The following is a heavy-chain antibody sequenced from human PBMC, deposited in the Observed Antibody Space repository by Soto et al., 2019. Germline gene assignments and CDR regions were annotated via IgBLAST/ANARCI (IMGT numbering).Heavy chain of an antibody. CDR3: ARGSNVVVVAATRRSDWFDP. CDR2: INPNSGGT. CDR1: GYTFTGYY. V-gene: IGHV1-2*04. J-gene: IGHJ5*02. Sequence: ASVKASCKASGYTFTGYYMHWVRQAPGQGLEWMGWINPNSGGTNYAQKFQGWVTMTRDTSISTAYMELSRLRSDDTAVYYCARGSNVVVVAATRRSDWFDPWGQGTLVTVSS. D-gene: IGHD2-15*01.